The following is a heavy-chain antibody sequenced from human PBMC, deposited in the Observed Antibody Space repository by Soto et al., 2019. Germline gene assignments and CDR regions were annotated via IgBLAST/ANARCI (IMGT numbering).Heavy chain of an antibody. CDR3: ARANGDYYYMVV. J-gene: IGHJ6*03. V-gene: IGHV3-21*01. Sequence: EVQLVESGGGLFKPGGSLRLSCAASGFTFSSYSINWVRQAPGKGLEWVSSISSSSSYISNADAVKGRFTISRDNAKNALSLQMNSLRAEDTAVYYCARANGDYYYMVVWGKGTTVTVSS. CDR1: GFTFSSYS. CDR2: ISSSSSYI. D-gene: IGHD4-17*01.